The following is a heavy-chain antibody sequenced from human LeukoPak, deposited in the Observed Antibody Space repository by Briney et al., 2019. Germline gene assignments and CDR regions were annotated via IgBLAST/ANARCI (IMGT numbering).Heavy chain of an antibody. V-gene: IGHV3-30*02. J-gene: IGHJ4*02. Sequence: GGSLRLSCAASGFTFSSFDMHWVRQAPGKGLEWAAFIRYDGSNKYYTDSVKGRFTISRDNSKNTLYLQMNSLRAEDTAVYFCAKDSKRWKTYYYESGNYYFDYWGQGTLVTVSS. D-gene: IGHD3-10*01. CDR1: GFTFSSFD. CDR2: IRYDGSNK. CDR3: AKDSKRWKTYYYESGNYYFDY.